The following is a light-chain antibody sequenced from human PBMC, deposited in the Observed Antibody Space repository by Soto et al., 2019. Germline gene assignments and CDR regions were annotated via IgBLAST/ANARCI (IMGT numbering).Light chain of an antibody. CDR3: AAWDDSLNGYV. CDR2: SNN. CDR1: SSNIGSNT. Sequence: SVLPQPPSATVTPGQRVTISCSGSSSNIGSNTVNWYQQFPGTAPKLLIYSNNQRPSGVPDRFSGSKSGTSASLAISGLQSEDEADYYCAAWDDSLNGYVFGTGTKVTVL. V-gene: IGLV1-44*01. J-gene: IGLJ1*01.